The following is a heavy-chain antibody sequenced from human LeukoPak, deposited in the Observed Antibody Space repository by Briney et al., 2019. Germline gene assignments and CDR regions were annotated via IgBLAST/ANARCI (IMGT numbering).Heavy chain of an antibody. CDR1: GFTFSSYG. V-gene: IGHV3-30*18. CDR2: ISYDGSNK. D-gene: IGHD3-3*01. CDR3: AKNVGVVRNTVAPTDY. Sequence: PGGSLRLSCAASGFTFSSYGMHWVRQAPGKGLEWVAVISYDGSNKYYADSVKGRFTISRDNSKNTLYLQMNSLRAEDTAVYYCAKNVGVVRNTVAPTDYWGQGTLDTVSS. J-gene: IGHJ4*02.